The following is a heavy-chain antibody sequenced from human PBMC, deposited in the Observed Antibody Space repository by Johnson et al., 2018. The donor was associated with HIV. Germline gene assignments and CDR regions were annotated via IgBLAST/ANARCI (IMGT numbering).Heavy chain of an antibody. Sequence: MLLVESGGGLVQPGGSLRLSCAASGFTVSSNYMSWVRQAPGKGLEWVSVIYSGGSTYYADSVKGRFTISRDNSKNTLYLQMNSLRAEDTAVYYCAKASNYYDSSRHAFDIWGQGTMVTVSS. CDR1: GFTVSSNY. V-gene: IGHV3-66*02. D-gene: IGHD3-22*01. CDR3: AKASNYYDSSRHAFDI. J-gene: IGHJ3*02. CDR2: IYSGGST.